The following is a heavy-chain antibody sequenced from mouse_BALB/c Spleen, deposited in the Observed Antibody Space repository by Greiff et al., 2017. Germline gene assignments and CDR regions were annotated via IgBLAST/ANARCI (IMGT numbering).Heavy chain of an antibody. Sequence: DVMLVESGGGLVKPGGSLKLSCAASGFTFSNYAMSWVRQTPEKRLEWVASISSGGSTYYPDSVKDRFTISRDNARNILYLQMSSLRSEDTAMYYCARGTAYGNYWYFDVWGAGTTVTVSS. CDR1: GFTFSNYA. CDR2: ISSGGST. D-gene: IGHD2-10*02. CDR3: ARGTAYGNYWYFDV. V-gene: IGHV5-6-5*01. J-gene: IGHJ1*01.